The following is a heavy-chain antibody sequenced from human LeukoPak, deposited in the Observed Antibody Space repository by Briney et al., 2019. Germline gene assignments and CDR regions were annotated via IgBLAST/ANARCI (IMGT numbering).Heavy chain of an antibody. CDR3: ARAATRVFLRGFDP. CDR2: ISSDSSTI. J-gene: IGHJ5*02. D-gene: IGHD6-13*01. CDR1: GFTFSNYN. V-gene: IGHV3-48*01. Sequence: TGGSLRLSCAASGFTFSNYNMNWVRQAPGKGLEWVSYISSDSSTINYGDSVKGRFTISRDNSKNTLYLQMNSLRAEDTAVYYCARAATRVFLRGFDPWGQGTLVTVSS.